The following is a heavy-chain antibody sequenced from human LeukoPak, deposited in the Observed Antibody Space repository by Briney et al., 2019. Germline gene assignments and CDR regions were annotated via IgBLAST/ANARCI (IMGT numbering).Heavy chain of an antibody. CDR3: ARESYNSGSYYNDY. Sequence: ASVKVSCKASGYTFTSYGISWVRQAPGQGLEWMGWISVYNGNTNYAQKLQGRVTMTTDTSTSTAYMELRSLRSDDTALYYCARESYNSGSYYNDYWGQGTLVTVSS. CDR2: ISVYNGNT. V-gene: IGHV1-18*01. D-gene: IGHD3-10*01. J-gene: IGHJ4*02. CDR1: GYTFTSYG.